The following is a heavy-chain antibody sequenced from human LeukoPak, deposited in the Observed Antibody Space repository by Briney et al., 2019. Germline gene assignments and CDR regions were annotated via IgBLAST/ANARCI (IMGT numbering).Heavy chain of an antibody. CDR2: IDSRPTPI. CDR1: GFTFGRYS. Sequence: GGSLRLSCAASGFTFGRYSMKWVRQAPGRGLEWVSYIDSRPTPIYYTQSVKGRFTVSRDNAKNPLYLQMNSLRPEDMAIYYCARQGFFGELDYWGQGILVNVSS. V-gene: IGHV3-48*04. CDR3: ARQGFFGELDY. J-gene: IGHJ4*02. D-gene: IGHD3-10*01.